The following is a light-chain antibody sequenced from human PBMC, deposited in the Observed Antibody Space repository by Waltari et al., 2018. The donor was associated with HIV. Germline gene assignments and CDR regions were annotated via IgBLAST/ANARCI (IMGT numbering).Light chain of an antibody. V-gene: IGLV1-36*01. CDR2: YSD. CDR3: AAWDDSLNGYV. Sequence: QSVLTQPPSVSEAPGQRVTIFCSGSTSNIGRNAVNWYHQVPGKAPKLLMYYSDLLSSGVSARFSASKSGTSASLAIRGLQSQDETDYYCAAWDDSLNGYVFGSGTKVTVL. CDR1: TSNIGRNA. J-gene: IGLJ1*01.